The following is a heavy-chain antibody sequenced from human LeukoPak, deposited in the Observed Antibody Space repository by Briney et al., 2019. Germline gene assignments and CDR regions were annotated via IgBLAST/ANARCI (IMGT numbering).Heavy chain of an antibody. J-gene: IGHJ3*02. Sequence: ASVKVSCKASGYTFTGHYMHWVRQAPGQGLQWMGWINSDSGGTKYAQKFQGSVIMTRVTSISTAYMELSRLKSDDTAVYYCARGRVHSWSDAFDIWGQGTTVTVSS. CDR1: GYTFTGHY. CDR2: INSDSGGT. D-gene: IGHD1-1*01. V-gene: IGHV1-2*02. CDR3: ARGRVHSWSDAFDI.